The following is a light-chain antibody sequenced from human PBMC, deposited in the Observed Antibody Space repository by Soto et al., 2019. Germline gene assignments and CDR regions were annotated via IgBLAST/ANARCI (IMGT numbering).Light chain of an antibody. V-gene: IGLV2-14*01. Sequence: QSALTQPASVSGSPGQSITISCTGTSSDVGGYDYVSWYQHHPGKAPKVIIYEVNKRPSGVSNRFSGSKSGNTASLTISGLQADDEADYYCTSYTSSGTWMFGGGTKLTVL. CDR2: EVN. CDR3: TSYTSSGTWM. CDR1: SSDVGGYDY. J-gene: IGLJ3*02.